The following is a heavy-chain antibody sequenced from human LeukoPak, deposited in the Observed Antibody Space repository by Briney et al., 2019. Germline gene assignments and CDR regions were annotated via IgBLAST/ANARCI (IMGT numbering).Heavy chain of an antibody. Sequence: GGSLRLSCAASGFTFSSYAMSWVRQAPGKGLQWVSAISSSGSTIYYADSVKGRFTISRDNAKNSLYLQMNSLRAEDTAVYYCARDDYYYDSSGYYSRSYFDYWGQGTLVTVSS. J-gene: IGHJ4*02. CDR2: ISSSGSTI. V-gene: IGHV3-48*03. CDR3: ARDDYYYDSSGYYSRSYFDY. CDR1: GFTFSSYA. D-gene: IGHD3-22*01.